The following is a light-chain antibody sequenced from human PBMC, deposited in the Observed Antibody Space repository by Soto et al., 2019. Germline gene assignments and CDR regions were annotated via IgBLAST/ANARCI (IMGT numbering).Light chain of an antibody. CDR1: HDVTTY. Sequence: EIVMTQSPATLSVSPGERATLSCRASHDVTTYLAWYQQKSGQAPRLLIYAASTRATGIPARFSGSGSGTEFSLTISSLEPEDFAVYYCQQRSNWPITFGQGTRLEIK. CDR3: QQRSNWPIT. J-gene: IGKJ5*01. CDR2: AAS. V-gene: IGKV3-11*01.